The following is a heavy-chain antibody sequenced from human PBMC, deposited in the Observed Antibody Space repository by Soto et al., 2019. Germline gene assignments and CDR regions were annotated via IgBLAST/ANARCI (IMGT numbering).Heavy chain of an antibody. CDR1: GFSLSTSGLG. J-gene: IGHJ4*02. Sequence: QITLKESGPPLVKPTQTLTLTCTFSGFSLSTSGLGVGWIRQPPGKALEWLAVIYWDDNKLYSPSLKRSLTITKDTSKNQVVLTMANMDPVDTATYYCAHRRSTSYYDYWGQGTLVTVSS. CDR3: AHRRSTSYYDY. CDR2: IYWDDNK. V-gene: IGHV2-5*02. D-gene: IGHD2-2*01.